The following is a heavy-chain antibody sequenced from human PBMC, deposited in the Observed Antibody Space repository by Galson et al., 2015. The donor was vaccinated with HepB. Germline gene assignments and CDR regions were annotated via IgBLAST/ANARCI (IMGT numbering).Heavy chain of an antibody. CDR2: IYYSGST. D-gene: IGHD7-27*01. CDR1: GGSISSGDYY. V-gene: IGHV4-30-4*01. CDR3: ARERPTGVGLNYYYYYTDV. J-gene: IGHJ6*03. Sequence: TLSLTCTVSGGSISSGDYYWTWIRQPPGKGLEWIGFIYYSGSTDYNPSLESRVSLSVDTSKNQFSLKLSSVTAADTAVYYCARERPTGVGLNYYYYYTDVWGKGTTVTVS.